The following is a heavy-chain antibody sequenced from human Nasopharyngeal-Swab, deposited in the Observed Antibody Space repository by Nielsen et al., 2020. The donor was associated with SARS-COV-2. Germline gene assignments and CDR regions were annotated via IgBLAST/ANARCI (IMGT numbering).Heavy chain of an antibody. V-gene: IGHV3-30*03. CDR3: ASPTIFGVIALDY. CDR1: GFTFSSYG. D-gene: IGHD3-3*01. Sequence: GESLKISCAASGFTFSSYGMHWVRQAPGKGLEWVAVISYDGSNKYYADSVKGRFTISRDNAKNSLYLQMNSLRAEDTAVYYCASPTIFGVIALDYWGQGTLVTVSS. J-gene: IGHJ4*02. CDR2: ISYDGSNK.